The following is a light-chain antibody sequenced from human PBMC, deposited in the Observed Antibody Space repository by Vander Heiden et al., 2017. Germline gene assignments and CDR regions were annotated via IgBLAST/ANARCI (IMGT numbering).Light chain of an antibody. J-gene: IGKJ4*01. CDR1: QSVLYSSNNKNY. V-gene: IGKV4-1*01. Sequence: DIVMTQSPDSLAVSLGERATINCQSSQSVLYSSNNKNYLAWYQQKPGQPPKLLIYWASTRETGVPDRFSGSGSGTDFTLTISSLQAEDVAVYYCQQNYSTPLTFGGGTKVEIK. CDR2: WAS. CDR3: QQNYSTPLT.